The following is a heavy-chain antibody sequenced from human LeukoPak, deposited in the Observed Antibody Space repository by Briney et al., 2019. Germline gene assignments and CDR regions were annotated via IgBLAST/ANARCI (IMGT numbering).Heavy chain of an antibody. CDR2: VSGSAGST. Sequence: TGGSLRLSCAASGFTFSSYAMSSVRQAPGEGLEWVSVVSGSAGSTCYADSPKGRFAISRDNSKNTLFLKMSSLRAEDTAVYYCATGERDSGSHYWGQGTLVTVSS. V-gene: IGHV3-23*01. CDR1: GFTFSSYA. J-gene: IGHJ4*02. CDR3: ATGERDSGSHY. D-gene: IGHD3-10*01.